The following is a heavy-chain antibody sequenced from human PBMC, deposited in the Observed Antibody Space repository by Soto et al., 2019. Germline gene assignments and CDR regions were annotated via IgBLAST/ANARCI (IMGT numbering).Heavy chain of an antibody. V-gene: IGHV3-74*01. CDR3: AVPSGSYYAFDI. J-gene: IGHJ3*02. D-gene: IGHD1-26*01. CDR1: GFTFSSYW. CDR2: INSDGSST. Sequence: GGSLRLSCAASGFTFSSYWMHWVRQAPGKGLVWVSRINSDGSSTSYADSMKGRFTISRDNAKNTLYLQMNSLRAEDTAVYYCAVPSGSYYAFDIWGQGTMVTVSS.